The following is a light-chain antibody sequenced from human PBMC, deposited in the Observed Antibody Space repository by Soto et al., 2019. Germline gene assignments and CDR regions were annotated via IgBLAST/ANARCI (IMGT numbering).Light chain of an antibody. J-gene: IGKJ2*01. CDR1: QSISYW. Sequence: DIQMTQSPSTLSASVGDRVTITCRASQSISYWLAWHQRKPGKAPKLLIYKASSLESGVPSRFSGSGSGTEFTLTISSLQPDDFATYYCQHYNSYPITFGQGTKVEI. CDR3: QHYNSYPIT. V-gene: IGKV1-5*03. CDR2: KAS.